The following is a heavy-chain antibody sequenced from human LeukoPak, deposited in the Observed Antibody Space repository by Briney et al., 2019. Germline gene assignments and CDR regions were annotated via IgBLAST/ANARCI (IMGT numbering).Heavy chain of an antibody. J-gene: IGHJ6*02. CDR2: INPHSGGT. V-gene: IGHV1-2*02. D-gene: IGHD6-13*01. Sequence: EASVKVPCKASGYTFTNYHMHWVRQAPGQGLEWMGWINPHSGGTNYEQRFQGRVTMTRDTSFSTAYMELTRLTSDDTAAYYCARDRSIRWPTGAMDVWGQGTADTVSS. CDR1: GYTFTNYH. CDR3: ARDRSIRWPTGAMDV.